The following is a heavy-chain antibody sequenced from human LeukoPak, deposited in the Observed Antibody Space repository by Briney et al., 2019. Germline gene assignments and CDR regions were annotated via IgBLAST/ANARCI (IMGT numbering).Heavy chain of an antibody. CDR1: GFTFSSYA. V-gene: IGHV3-23*01. CDR2: ISGSGGST. J-gene: IGHJ4*02. CDR3: AKPVDSSGYYIFDY. D-gene: IGHD3-22*01. Sequence: GGSLTLSCAASGFTFSSYAMSWVRQAPGKGLEWVSAISGSGGSTYYADSVKGRFTISRDNSKNTLYLQMNSLRAEDTAVYYCAKPVDSSGYYIFDYWGQGTLVTVSS.